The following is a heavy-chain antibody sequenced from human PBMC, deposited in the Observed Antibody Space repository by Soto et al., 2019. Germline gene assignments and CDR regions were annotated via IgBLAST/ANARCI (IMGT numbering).Heavy chain of an antibody. CDR3: ARQDIAVAGSENWFDP. CDR1: GYSFTSYW. J-gene: IGHJ5*02. Sequence: PGESLKISCKGSGYSFTSYWIGWVRQMPGKGLEWMGIIYPGDSDTRYSPSFQGQATISADKSISTAYLQWSSLKASDTAMYYCARQDIAVAGSENWFDPWGQGTLVTVSS. D-gene: IGHD6-19*01. V-gene: IGHV5-51*01. CDR2: IYPGDSDT.